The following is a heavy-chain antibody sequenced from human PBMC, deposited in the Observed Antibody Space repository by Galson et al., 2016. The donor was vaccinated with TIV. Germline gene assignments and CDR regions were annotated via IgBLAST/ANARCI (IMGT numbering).Heavy chain of an antibody. Sequence: TLSLTCTASGGSISSNGIFWSWIRQHPGKGLEWIGYIYHSGSTHYNPSLKSRVAMSVDTSKNQFSLTLTSVTAADTAVYYCARDQDSGAYFDYWGQGTLVTVSS. CDR3: ARDQDSGAYFDY. D-gene: IGHD2-15*01. CDR2: IYHSGST. J-gene: IGHJ4*02. V-gene: IGHV4-31*03. CDR1: GGSISSNGIF.